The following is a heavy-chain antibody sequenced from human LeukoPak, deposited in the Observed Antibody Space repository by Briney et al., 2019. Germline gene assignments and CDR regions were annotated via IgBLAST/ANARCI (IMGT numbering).Heavy chain of an antibody. CDR1: GYTLSEFS. D-gene: IGHD1-1*01. Sequence: ASVKVSCKVSGYTLSEFSMHWVRQAPGKRLEWMGGFDPEDGETIHAQNSQGRVSMTEDTSTDTAYMELSSLISEDTAVYYCVASSPQNWKAHDYWGQGTLVTVSS. V-gene: IGHV1-24*01. CDR2: FDPEDGET. J-gene: IGHJ4*02. CDR3: VASSPQNWKAHDY.